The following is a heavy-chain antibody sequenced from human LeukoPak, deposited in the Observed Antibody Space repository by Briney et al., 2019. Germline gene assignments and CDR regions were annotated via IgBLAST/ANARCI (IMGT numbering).Heavy chain of an antibody. J-gene: IGHJ6*03. CDR1: GGSFSGYY. Sequence: SETLSLTCAVSGGSFSGYYWNWIRQPPGKGLEWIGEIDHSGRTNNNPALRSRVAISVDTSKKHFSLKLSSVTAADTAVYFCARGAIFGDHYMDVWGKGTTVTVSS. CDR2: IDHSGRT. CDR3: ARGAIFGDHYMDV. D-gene: IGHD3-3*01. V-gene: IGHV4-34*01.